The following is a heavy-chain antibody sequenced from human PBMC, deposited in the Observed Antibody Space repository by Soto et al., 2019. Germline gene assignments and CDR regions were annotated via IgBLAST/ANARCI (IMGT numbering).Heavy chain of an antibody. CDR1: GGTFSSYA. Sequence: GASVKVSCKASGGTFSSYAISWVRQAPGQGLEWMGGIIPIFGTANYAQKFQGRVTITADESTSSAYMELSSLRSEDTAVYYCARGAYYYGSGSYNGMDVWGQGTTVTVSS. J-gene: IGHJ6*02. CDR3: ARGAYYYGSGSYNGMDV. V-gene: IGHV1-69*13. CDR2: IIPIFGTA. D-gene: IGHD3-10*01.